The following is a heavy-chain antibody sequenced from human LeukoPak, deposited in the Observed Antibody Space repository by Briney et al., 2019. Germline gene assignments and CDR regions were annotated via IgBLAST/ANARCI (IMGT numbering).Heavy chain of an antibody. V-gene: IGHV4-39*07. CDR2: IYYSGST. D-gene: IGHD3-10*01. CDR1: GGSISSSSYY. J-gene: IGHJ5*02. Sequence: SETLSLTCTVSGGSISSSSYYWGWIRQPPGKGLEWIGSIYYSGSTYYNPSLKSRVTISVDTSKNQFSLKLSSVTAADTAVYYCARDVVRGVNWFDPWGQGTLVTVSS. CDR3: ARDVVRGVNWFDP.